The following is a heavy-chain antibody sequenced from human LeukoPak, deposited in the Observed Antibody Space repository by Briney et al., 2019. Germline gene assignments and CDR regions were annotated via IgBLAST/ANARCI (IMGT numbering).Heavy chain of an antibody. D-gene: IGHD6-13*01. CDR2: IIPIFGTA. J-gene: IGHJ3*02. CDR3: ARSRQQLVHHAFDI. CDR1: GGTFSSYA. V-gene: IGHV1-69*13. Sequence: GASVKVSCKASGGTFSSYAISWVRQAPGQGLEWMGGIIPIFGTANYAQKFQGRVTITADESTSTAYMELSSLRSEDTAVYYCARSRQQLVHHAFDIWGQGTMVTVSS.